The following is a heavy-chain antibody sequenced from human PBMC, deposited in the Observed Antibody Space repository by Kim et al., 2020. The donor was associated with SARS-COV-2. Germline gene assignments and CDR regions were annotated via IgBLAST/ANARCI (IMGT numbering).Heavy chain of an antibody. D-gene: IGHD1-26*01. CDR2: I. Sequence: IYSDDSVKGRFIISRDNAQKSVSLQMNSLTGEDTAVYYCARGRVGNDAFDVWGQGTMVTVSS. V-gene: IGHV3-48*03. J-gene: IGHJ3*01. CDR3: ARGRVGNDAFDV.